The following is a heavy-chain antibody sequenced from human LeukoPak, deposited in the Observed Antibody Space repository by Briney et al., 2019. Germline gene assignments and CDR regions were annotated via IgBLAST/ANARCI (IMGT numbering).Heavy chain of an antibody. D-gene: IGHD4-17*01. CDR3: ARAMTTVTYFFDY. V-gene: IGHV4-59*01. CDR2: ISYSGST. J-gene: IGHJ4*02. CDR1: GDSMSSYY. Sequence: PSETLSLTCTVSGDSMSSYYWSWIRQPPGKGLEWIAYISYSGSTKYNPSLQNRVTISIDTSKDQFSLKLSTVTAADTAVYYCARAMTTVTYFFDYWGQGTLVTVSS.